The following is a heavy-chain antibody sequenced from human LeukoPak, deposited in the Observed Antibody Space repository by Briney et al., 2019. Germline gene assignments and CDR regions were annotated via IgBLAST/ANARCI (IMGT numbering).Heavy chain of an antibody. CDR2: INHRGST. V-gene: IGHV4-34*01. D-gene: IGHD4-23*01. J-gene: IGHJ4*02. CDR1: GGSFSGYY. Sequence: SETLSLTCAVYGGSFSGYYWSWIRQPPGKGLEWIGEINHRGSTNYNPSLKSRVTISVDTSKNQFSLKLSSVTAADTAVYYCARGHLYGGNLYYFDYWGQGTLVTVSS. CDR3: ARGHLYGGNLYYFDY.